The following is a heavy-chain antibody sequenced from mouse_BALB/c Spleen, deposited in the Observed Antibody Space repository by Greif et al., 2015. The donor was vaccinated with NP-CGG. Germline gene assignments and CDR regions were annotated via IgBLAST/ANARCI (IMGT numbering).Heavy chain of an antibody. D-gene: IGHD1-1*01. CDR2: ISNLAYSI. J-gene: IGHJ1*01. CDR1: GFTFSDYG. V-gene: IGHV5-15*02. CDR3: ARDYGSSYWYFDV. Sequence: EVQRVESGGGLVQPGGSRKLSCAASGFTFSDYGMAWVRQAPGKGPEWVAFISNLAYSIYYADTVTGRFTISRENAKNTLYLEISSLRSEDTAMYYCARDYGSSYWYFDVWGAGTTVTVSS.